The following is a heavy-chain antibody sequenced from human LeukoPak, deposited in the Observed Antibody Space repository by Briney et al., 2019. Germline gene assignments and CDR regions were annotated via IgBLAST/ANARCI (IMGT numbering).Heavy chain of an antibody. CDR1: GYTFTSYD. D-gene: IGHD3-9*01. J-gene: IGHJ4*02. Sequence: ASVKVSCRASGYTFTSYDINWVRQATGQGLEWMGWMNPNSGNTGYAQKFQGRVTITRNTSISTAYMELSSLRSDDTAVYYCARDTMDVGYFDWLLFGPNFDYWGQGTLVTVSS. V-gene: IGHV1-8*03. CDR2: MNPNSGNT. CDR3: ARDTMDVGYFDWLLFGPNFDY.